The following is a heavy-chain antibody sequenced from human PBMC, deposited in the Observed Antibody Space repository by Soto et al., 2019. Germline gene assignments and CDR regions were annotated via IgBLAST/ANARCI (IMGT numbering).Heavy chain of an antibody. CDR3: NGYSSGY. J-gene: IGHJ4*02. CDR1: GFTFKNYG. CDR2: ISHDGRNE. Sequence: QVQLAESGGGVVQPGRSLRLSCAASGFTFKNYGMHWVRQAPGKGLEWVAVISHDGRNEYYADSVKGRFTISRDNSKNTLYLQMNSLRAEDTAVYYCNGYSSGYWGQGTLVTVSS. D-gene: IGHD6-19*01. V-gene: IGHV3-30*03.